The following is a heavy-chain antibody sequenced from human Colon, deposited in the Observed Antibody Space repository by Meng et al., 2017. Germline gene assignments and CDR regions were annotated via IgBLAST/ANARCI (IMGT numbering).Heavy chain of an antibody. Sequence: LQWWGPGLVRPAVTLSLTCTFSGGSVRSGTSHWSWVRQSPGKGLEWIGSISYKGNTTYNPSLKSRVTVSIDTSNNQFSLQLNSVTAADTAVYYCARVLHRIVVVTAPPYISFDPWGQGTLVTVSS. CDR3: ARVLHRIVVVTAPPYISFDP. D-gene: IGHD2-21*02. J-gene: IGHJ5*02. V-gene: IGHV4-61*01. CDR1: GGSVRSGTSH. CDR2: ISYKGNT.